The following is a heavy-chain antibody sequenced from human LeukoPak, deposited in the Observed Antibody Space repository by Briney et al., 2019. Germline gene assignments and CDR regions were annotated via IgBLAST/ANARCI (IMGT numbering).Heavy chain of an antibody. CDR1: GFTFSTFS. D-gene: IGHD3-10*01. J-gene: IGHJ4*02. Sequence: GGSLRLSCAASGFTFSTFSMNWVRQAPGKGLEWVSSITYSSSYKYYADSVKGRFTISRDNAKNSLYLQMNSLRAEDTAVYYCARGLVRGVIITHFDYWGQGTLVTVSS. V-gene: IGHV3-21*01. CDR3: ARGLVRGVIITHFDY. CDR2: ITYSSSYK.